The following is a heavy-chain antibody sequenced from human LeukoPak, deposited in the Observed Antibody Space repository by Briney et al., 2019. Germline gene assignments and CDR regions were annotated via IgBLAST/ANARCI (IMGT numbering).Heavy chain of an antibody. CDR1: GFTFSSYS. Sequence: GGALRLSCAASGFTFSSYSMNWVRQAPGKGLEWVSSISSSSSYIYYADSVKGRYTISRDNAKNSLYLQMNSLRAEDTAVYYCARDEGYCSSTSCYSDYWGQGTLVTVYS. CDR3: ARDEGYCSSTSCYSDY. CDR2: ISSSSSYI. J-gene: IGHJ4*02. V-gene: IGHV3-21*01. D-gene: IGHD2-2*01.